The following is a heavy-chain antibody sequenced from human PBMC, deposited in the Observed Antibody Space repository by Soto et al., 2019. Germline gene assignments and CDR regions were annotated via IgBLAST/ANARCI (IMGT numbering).Heavy chain of an antibody. D-gene: IGHD5-18*01. V-gene: IGHV1-69*01. CDR1: GGTFSSYA. Sequence: QVQLVQSGAEVKKPGSSVKVSCKASGGTFSSYAISWVRQAPGQGLEWMGGIIPIFGTANYAQKFQGRVTITADESTSTGYMAVSSLRSEDTAVYYCARATSTQLWPNNWFDPWGQGTLVTVSS. J-gene: IGHJ5*02. CDR2: IIPIFGTA. CDR3: ARATSTQLWPNNWFDP.